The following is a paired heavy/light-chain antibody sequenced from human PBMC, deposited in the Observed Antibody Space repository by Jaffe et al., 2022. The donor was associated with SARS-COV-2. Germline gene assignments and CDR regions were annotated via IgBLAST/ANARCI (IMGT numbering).Heavy chain of an antibody. Sequence: QVQLVQSGAEVKKPGASVKVSCKASGYTFSSYYMHWVRQAPGQGLEWMGIINPSGGSTSYAQKLQGRITLTRDASTSTFYMDLSSLTSDDTAVYYCARKNSGDESTYMDVWGKGTTVTVSS. D-gene: IGHD5-12*01. CDR3: ARKNSGDESTYMDV. CDR2: INPSGGST. CDR1: GYTFSSYY. V-gene: IGHV1-46*04. J-gene: IGHJ6*03.
Light chain of an antibody. V-gene: IGLV3-25*03. CDR3: QSADSIGLFHVV. Sequence: SYELTQPPSVSVSPGQTARITCSGDAWPKRYAFWYQQKPGQAPVLVIYKDSERPSGIPERFSGSSSGTTVTLTISGVQAEDEADYYCQSADSIGLFHVVFGGGTKLTVL. J-gene: IGLJ2*01. CDR2: KDS. CDR1: AWPKRY.